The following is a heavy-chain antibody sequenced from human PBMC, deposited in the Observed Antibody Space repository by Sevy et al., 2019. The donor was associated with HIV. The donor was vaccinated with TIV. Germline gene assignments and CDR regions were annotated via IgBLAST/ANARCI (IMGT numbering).Heavy chain of an antibody. CDR1: TDSVSSGTFH. CDR2: IYSSGNT. D-gene: IGHD2-15*01. J-gene: IGHJ4*02. Sequence: SETLSLTCTVSTDSVSSGTFHWSWIRQPPQKGLEWIGYIYSSGNTNYNPSLKSRVTISVDTSKKQFSLRLNSVTAADTAVYYCARLRWPEAHFDYWGQGTLVTVSS. CDR3: ARLRWPEAHFDY. V-gene: IGHV4-61*01.